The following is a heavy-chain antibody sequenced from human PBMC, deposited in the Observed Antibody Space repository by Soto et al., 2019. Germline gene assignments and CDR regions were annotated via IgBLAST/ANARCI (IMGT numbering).Heavy chain of an antibody. V-gene: IGHV3-48*02. CDR2: ISSSSSTI. D-gene: IGHD4-4*01. CDR1: GFTFSSYS. Sequence: EVQLVESGGGLVQPGGSLRLSCAASGFTFSSYSMNWVRQAPGKGLEWVSYISSSSSTIYYADSVKGRFTISRDNAKNSLYLQMNSLRDEDTAVYYCASESNQLNLFDPWGQGTLVTVSS. J-gene: IGHJ5*02. CDR3: ASESNQLNLFDP.